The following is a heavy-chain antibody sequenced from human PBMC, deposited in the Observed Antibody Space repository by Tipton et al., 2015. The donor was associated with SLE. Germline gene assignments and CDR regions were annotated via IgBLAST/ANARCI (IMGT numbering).Heavy chain of an antibody. J-gene: IGHJ4*02. CDR1: GVTLRNSP. D-gene: IGHD3-10*01. CDR3: AKAGLNYCGDY. V-gene: IGHV3-23*01. CDR2: ISGNGTIT. Sequence: GSLRLSCAASGVTLRNSPMSWVRQAPGKGLEWVSSISGNGTITYYADSVKGRFTISRDNSKNTLCLQMNSLRAEDTALYYCAKAGLNYCGDYWGQGTLVAVSS.